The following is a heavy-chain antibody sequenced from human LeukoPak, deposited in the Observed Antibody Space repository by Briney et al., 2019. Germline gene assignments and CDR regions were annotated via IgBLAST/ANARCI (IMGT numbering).Heavy chain of an antibody. D-gene: IGHD6-13*01. J-gene: IGHJ3*02. CDR1: GGTFSSYA. Sequence: SVKVSCKASGGTFSSYAISWVRQAPGQGLEWMGGIIPIFGTANYAQKFQGRVTITTDESTSTAYMELSSLRSEDTAVYYCARARGAAAGNDAFDIWGQGTMVTVSS. CDR3: ARARGAAAGNDAFDI. CDR2: IIPIFGTA. V-gene: IGHV1-69*05.